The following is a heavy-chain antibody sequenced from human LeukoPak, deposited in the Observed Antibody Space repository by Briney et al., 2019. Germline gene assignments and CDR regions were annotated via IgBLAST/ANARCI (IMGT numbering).Heavy chain of an antibody. V-gene: IGHV1-2*02. CDR1: GCTFTGYY. Sequence: ASVKVSCKASGCTFTGYYMHWVRQAPGQGLEWMGWIDPNSGGTNYAQKFQGRVTMTRDTSISTAYMELSRLRSDDTAEYYCARDAMEYGVPAAIIENDYYYYYMDVWGKGTTVTVSS. CDR3: ARDAMEYGVPAAIIENDYYYYYMDV. D-gene: IGHD2-2*02. CDR2: IDPNSGGT. J-gene: IGHJ6*03.